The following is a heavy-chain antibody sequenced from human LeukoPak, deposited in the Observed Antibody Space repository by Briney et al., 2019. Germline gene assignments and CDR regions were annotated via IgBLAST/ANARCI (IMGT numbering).Heavy chain of an antibody. V-gene: IGHV7-4-1*02. Sequence: ASVKVSCKASGYTFTSDDINWVRQAPGEGLEWMVWINTNTGNPTYAQAFTGRFVFSLDTSVSTAYLQISSLKAEDTAVYYCARGEYCSSTSCPPPIDYWGQGTLVTVSS. D-gene: IGHD2-2*01. J-gene: IGHJ4*02. CDR2: INTNTGNP. CDR1: GYTFTSDD. CDR3: ARGEYCSSTSCPPPIDY.